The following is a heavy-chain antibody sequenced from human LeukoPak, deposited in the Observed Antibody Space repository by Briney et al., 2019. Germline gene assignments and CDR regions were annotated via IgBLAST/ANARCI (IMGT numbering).Heavy chain of an antibody. CDR3: VRGAGATISYYHYYMDV. D-gene: IGHD1-26*01. Sequence: EASVKVSCKASGYTFTSYGISWVRQAPGQGLEWVGWMNPNSGNTGYAQKFQGRVTITRNTSISTAYMELSSLRSEDTAVYYCVRGAGATISYYHYYMDVWGKGTTVTVSS. V-gene: IGHV1-8*03. J-gene: IGHJ6*03. CDR2: MNPNSGNT. CDR1: GYTFTSYG.